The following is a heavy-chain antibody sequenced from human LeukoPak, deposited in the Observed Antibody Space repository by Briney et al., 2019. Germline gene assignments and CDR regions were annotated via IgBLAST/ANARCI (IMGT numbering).Heavy chain of an antibody. J-gene: IGHJ4*02. D-gene: IGHD3-16*02. CDR3: ARLRLGELSNY. V-gene: IGHV3-23*01. CDR1: GFTFSSYA. Sequence: GGSLRLSCAASGFTFSSYAMSWVRQAPGKGLEWVSAIGGSGGSTYYADSVKGRFTISRDNSKNTLYLQMNSLRAEDTAVYYCARLRLGELSNYWGQGTLVTVSS. CDR2: IGGSGGST.